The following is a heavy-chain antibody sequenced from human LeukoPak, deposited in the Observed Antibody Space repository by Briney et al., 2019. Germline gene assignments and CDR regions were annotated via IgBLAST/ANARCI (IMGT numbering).Heavy chain of an antibody. CDR2: IKSKTDGGTT. CDR1: GFTFSNAW. J-gene: IGHJ4*02. D-gene: IGHD2-2*03. CDR3: TTVVDIVVVPAAFEYFDY. V-gene: IGHV3-15*01. Sequence: PGGSLRLSCAASGFTFSNAWMRWVRQSPGKGLEWVGRIKSKTDGGTTDYAAPVKGRFTISRDDSKNTLYLQMNSLKTEDTAVYYCTTVVDIVVVPAAFEYFDYWGQGTLVTVSS.